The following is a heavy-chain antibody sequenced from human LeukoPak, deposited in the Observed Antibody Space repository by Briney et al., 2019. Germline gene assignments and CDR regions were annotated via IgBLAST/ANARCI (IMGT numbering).Heavy chain of an antibody. D-gene: IGHD3-22*01. V-gene: IGHV1-69*04. CDR3: ARERSTMIVVVTNAFDI. CDR2: IIPILGIA. CDR1: GGTFSSNA. Sequence: ASVKVSCKASGGTFSSNAISWVRQAPGQGLEWMGRIIPILGIANYAQKFQGRVTITADKSTSTAYMELSSLRSEDTAVYYCARERSTMIVVVTNAFDIWGQGTMVTVSS. J-gene: IGHJ3*02.